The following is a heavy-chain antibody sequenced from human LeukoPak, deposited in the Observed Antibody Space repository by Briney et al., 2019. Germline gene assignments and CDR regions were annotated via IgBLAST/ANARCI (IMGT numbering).Heavy chain of an antibody. J-gene: IGHJ5*01. V-gene: IGHV3-72*01. CDR2: IRDKTSGYST. CDR3: VWSGLNYFAS. Sequence: GGSLKLSCAASGFTFSDHYMDWVRQAPGKGLEWVARIRDKTSGYSTEYAASVRGRFSISRDDSKNTLFLQMSSLKTEDTGMYYCVWSGLNYFASWGQGTLVTVSS. CDR1: GFTFSDHY. D-gene: IGHD3-3*01.